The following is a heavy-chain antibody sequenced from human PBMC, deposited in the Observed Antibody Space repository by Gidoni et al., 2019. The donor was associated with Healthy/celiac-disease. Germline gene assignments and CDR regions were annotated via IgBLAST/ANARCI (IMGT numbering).Heavy chain of an antibody. CDR2: IYYSGST. Sequence: QVQLQESGPGLVKPAETLSLTCTVSGGSISSYYWSWIRQPPGKGLEWIGYIYYSGSTNYNPSLKSRVTISVDTSKNQFSLKLSSVTAADTAVYYCARDPHYYGSGSEAFGIWGQGTMVTVSS. V-gene: IGHV4-59*01. D-gene: IGHD3-10*01. CDR1: GGSISSYY. CDR3: ARDPHYYGSGSEAFGI. J-gene: IGHJ3*02.